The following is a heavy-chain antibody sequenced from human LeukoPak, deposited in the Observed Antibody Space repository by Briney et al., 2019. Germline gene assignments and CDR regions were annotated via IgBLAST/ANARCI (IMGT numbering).Heavy chain of an antibody. CDR2: ISGSGGSA. V-gene: IGHV3-23*01. CDR1: GFTFSSYA. Sequence: PGGSLRLSCAASGFTFSSYAMSLVRQAPGKGLEWVSAISGSGGSAYYADSVKGRFTISRDNSKNTLYLQMNSLRAEDTAVYYCAKERTYYYAAGYWGQGTLVTVSS. CDR3: AKERTYYYAAGY. D-gene: IGHD3-10*01. J-gene: IGHJ4*02.